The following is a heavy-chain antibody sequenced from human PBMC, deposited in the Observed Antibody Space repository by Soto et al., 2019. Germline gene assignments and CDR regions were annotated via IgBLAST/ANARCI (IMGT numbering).Heavy chain of an antibody. CDR3: NLRLIFGVGGEEFDY. D-gene: IGHD3-3*01. CDR1: GYTFTSYD. V-gene: IGHV1-8*01. Sequence: QVQLVQSGAEVKKPGASVKVSCKASGYTFTSYDINWVRQATGQGLEWMVWMNPNSGNTGYAHKFQGRITMTKNTSISTAYMELSSLRSEDTAVYYCNLRLIFGVGGEEFDYWGQGTLVTVSS. J-gene: IGHJ4*02. CDR2: MNPNSGNT.